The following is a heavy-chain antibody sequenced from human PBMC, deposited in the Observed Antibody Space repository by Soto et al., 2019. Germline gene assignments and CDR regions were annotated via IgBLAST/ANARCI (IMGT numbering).Heavy chain of an antibody. J-gene: IGHJ4*02. Sequence: PSETLSLTCTVSGGTISSSSYYWGWIRQPPGKGLEWIGSIYYSGSTYYNPSLKSRVTISVDTSKNQFSLKLSSVTAADTAVYYCARHLFLGYSGYDLPVHFDYWGQGTLVTVSS. CDR1: GGTISSSSYY. CDR3: ARHLFLGYSGYDLPVHFDY. V-gene: IGHV4-39*01. CDR2: IYYSGST. D-gene: IGHD5-12*01.